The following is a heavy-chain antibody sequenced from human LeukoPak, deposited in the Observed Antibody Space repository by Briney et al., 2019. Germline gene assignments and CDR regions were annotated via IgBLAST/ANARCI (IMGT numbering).Heavy chain of an antibody. Sequence: ASVKVSCKASGYTFTNYGVSWVRQAPGQGLEWMGWISAYNGNTNYAQKLQGRVTMTTDTSTSTAYMELRSLRSDDTAVYYCATSGLGGRGTTSIYYFDYWGQGTLVTVSS. D-gene: IGHD2-15*01. CDR2: ISAYNGNT. CDR3: ATSGLGGRGTTSIYYFDY. CDR1: GYTFTNYG. J-gene: IGHJ4*02. V-gene: IGHV1-18*01.